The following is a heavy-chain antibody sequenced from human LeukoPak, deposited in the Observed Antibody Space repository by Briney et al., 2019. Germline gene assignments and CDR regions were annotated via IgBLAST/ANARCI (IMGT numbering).Heavy chain of an antibody. Sequence: PGRSLRLSCAASGFTFSSYATHWVRQAPGKGLEWVAVISYDGSNKYYADSVKGRFTISRDNSKNTLYLQMNSLRAEDTAVYYCARCYGSGSYYNGRIAYWGQGTLVTVSS. CDR3: ARCYGSGSYYNGRIAY. D-gene: IGHD3-10*01. CDR1: GFTFSSYA. V-gene: IGHV3-30*04. J-gene: IGHJ4*02. CDR2: ISYDGSNK.